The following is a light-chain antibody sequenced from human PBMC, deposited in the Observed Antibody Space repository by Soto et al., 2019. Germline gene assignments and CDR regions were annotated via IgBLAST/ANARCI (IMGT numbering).Light chain of an antibody. CDR1: QDISNY. J-gene: IGKJ4*01. Sequence: DIQMTQSPSSLSASVGDRVTITCQASQDISNYLNWYQQKPGKAPKLLIFDASNVETGVPSRFSGSGFGTVFTFIILSLHPEEAATYYCQQYEVLPLTFGGGTKVDIK. CDR2: DAS. CDR3: QQYEVLPLT. V-gene: IGKV1-33*01.